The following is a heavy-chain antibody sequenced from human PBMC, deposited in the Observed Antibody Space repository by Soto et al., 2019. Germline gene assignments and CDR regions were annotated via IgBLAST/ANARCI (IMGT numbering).Heavy chain of an antibody. V-gene: IGHV1-69*15. CDR3: AKDGGKDGYFGNWFDP. Sequence: QVHLVQSGAEVKKPGSSVKVSCKASGGTFSNYAITWVRQAPGQGFEWLGRIIPIFGSVTFAQKFQGRITLTADESTTTVYMELSSLRSDDTAVYYCAKDGGKDGYFGNWFDPWGQGTQVTVSS. D-gene: IGHD5-12*01. CDR2: IIPIFGSV. CDR1: GGTFSNYA. J-gene: IGHJ5*02.